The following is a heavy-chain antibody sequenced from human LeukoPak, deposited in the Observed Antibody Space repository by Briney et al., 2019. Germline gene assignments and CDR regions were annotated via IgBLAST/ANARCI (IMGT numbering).Heavy chain of an antibody. CDR2: IIGSGRTT. Sequence: GGSLRLSCAASGFTFRSFAMSWVRQAPGKGLEWVSGIIGSGRTTFYADSVKGRFTISRDNSKNTLYLQMNSLRAEDTAIYCCAKKEGDTYFSWYMDVWGKGTTVTVSS. D-gene: IGHD2-21*01. CDR3: AKKEGDTYFSWYMDV. J-gene: IGHJ6*03. V-gene: IGHV3-23*01. CDR1: GFTFRSFA.